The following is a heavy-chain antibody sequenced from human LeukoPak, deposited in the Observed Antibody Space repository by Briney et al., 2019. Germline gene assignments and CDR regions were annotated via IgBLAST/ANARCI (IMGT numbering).Heavy chain of an antibody. D-gene: IGHD5-12*01. CDR2: WSSTNT. CDR1: GFTLSSYA. Sequence: GGSLRLSCAASGFTLSSYAMTWVRQAPGKGLEWVSTWSSTNTYYADSVGGRFTISRDNSKNTLYVQMNSLRAEDTAVYFCAKAKVGSAWIYEYWGQGILVTVSS. J-gene: IGHJ4*02. V-gene: IGHV3-23*01. CDR3: AKAKVGSAWIYEY.